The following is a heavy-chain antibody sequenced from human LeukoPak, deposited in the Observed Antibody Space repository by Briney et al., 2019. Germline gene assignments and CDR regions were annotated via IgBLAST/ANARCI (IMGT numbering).Heavy chain of an antibody. J-gene: IGHJ6*02. CDR3: ARDIVVVPAATPGGYYYYYYGMDV. D-gene: IGHD2-2*01. Sequence: GGSLRPSCAASGFTFSSYAMHWVRQAPGKGLEWVAVMSYDGSNKHYADSVKGRFTISRDNSKNTLYLQMNSLRAEDTAVYYCARDIVVVPAATPGGYYYYYYGMDVWGQGTTVTVSS. V-gene: IGHV3-30-3*01. CDR2: MSYDGSNK. CDR1: GFTFSSYA.